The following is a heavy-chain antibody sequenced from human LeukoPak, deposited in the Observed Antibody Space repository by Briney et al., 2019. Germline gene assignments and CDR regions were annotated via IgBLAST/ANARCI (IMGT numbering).Heavy chain of an antibody. Sequence: SETLSLTCTVSGGSISSSSYYWGWIRQPPGKGLEWIGSIYYSGSTYYNPSLKSRVTISVDTSKNQFSLKLSSVTAADTAVYYCASVGYSYGRNIYYFDYWGQGTLVTVSS. D-gene: IGHD5-18*01. V-gene: IGHV4-39*01. CDR2: IYYSGST. J-gene: IGHJ4*02. CDR1: GGSISSSSYY. CDR3: ASVGYSYGRNIYYFDY.